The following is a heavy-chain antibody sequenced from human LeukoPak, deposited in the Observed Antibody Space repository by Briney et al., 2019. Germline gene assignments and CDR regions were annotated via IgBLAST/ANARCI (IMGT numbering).Heavy chain of an antibody. CDR3: ARDSRDRYCSSTSCYTYYYGMDV. CDR2: IYHSGST. D-gene: IGHD2-2*02. J-gene: IGHJ6*02. Sequence: SETLSLTCAVSGGSISSGGYSWSWIRQPPGKGLKWIGYIYHSGSTYYNPSLKSRVTISVDRSKNQFSLKLSSVTAADTAVYYCARDSRDRYCSSTSCYTYYYGMDVWGQGTTVTVSS. V-gene: IGHV4-30-2*01. CDR1: GGSISSGGYS.